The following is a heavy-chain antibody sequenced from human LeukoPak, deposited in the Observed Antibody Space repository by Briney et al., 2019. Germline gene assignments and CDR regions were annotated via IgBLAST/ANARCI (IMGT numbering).Heavy chain of an antibody. D-gene: IGHD1-1*01. Sequence: GGSLRLSCTVSGFPLISYSMNWFRQAPGKGLEWVAYISASGSNIYYVDSVMGRFTVSRDNPKSSLFLQMNSPRAEDTAVYYCARVKGTYFDYWGQGALVTVSS. CDR3: ARVKGTYFDY. CDR1: GFPLISYS. J-gene: IGHJ4*02. V-gene: IGHV3-48*01. CDR2: ISASGSNI.